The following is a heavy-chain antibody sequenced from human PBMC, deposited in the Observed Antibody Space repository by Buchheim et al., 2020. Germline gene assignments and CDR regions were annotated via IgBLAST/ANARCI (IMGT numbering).Heavy chain of an antibody. Sequence: QVQLQESGPGLVKPSETLSLTCTVSGGSISSYYWSWIRQPPGKGLEWIGYIYYSGSTNYNPSLKSRVTISVGTSKNQFSLKLSSVTAADTAVYYCARGGLGYSSSWSEYYYYYGMDVWGQGTT. CDR2: IYYSGST. V-gene: IGHV4-59*01. CDR3: ARGGLGYSSSWSEYYYYYGMDV. D-gene: IGHD6-13*01. J-gene: IGHJ6*02. CDR1: GGSISSYY.